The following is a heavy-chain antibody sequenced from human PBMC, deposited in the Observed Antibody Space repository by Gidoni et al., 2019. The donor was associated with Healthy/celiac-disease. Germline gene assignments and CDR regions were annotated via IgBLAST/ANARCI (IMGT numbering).Heavy chain of an antibody. D-gene: IGHD3-9*01. CDR3: ARSDDILTGSATWFDP. J-gene: IGHJ5*02. V-gene: IGHV1-3*01. CDR2: INAGNGNT. CDR1: GYTFTSYA. Sequence: QVQLVQSGAEVKKPGASVKVSCKASGYTFTSYAMHWVRQAPGQRLEWMGWINAGNGNTKYSQKFQGRVTITRDTSASTAYMELSSLRSEDTAVYYCARSDDILTGSATWFDPWGQGTLVTVSS.